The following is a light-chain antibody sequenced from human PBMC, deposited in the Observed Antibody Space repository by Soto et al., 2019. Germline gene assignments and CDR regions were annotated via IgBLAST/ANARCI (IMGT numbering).Light chain of an antibody. Sequence: DIQMTQSPSTLSASVGDRVTITCGASQSISNWLAWYQQKPGKAPKLLIYKASSLESGVPSRFSGSGSGTEFTLTISSLQPDDFATYYCQQYNSYSRTFGQGTKVDI. J-gene: IGKJ1*01. CDR2: KAS. V-gene: IGKV1-5*03. CDR1: QSISNW. CDR3: QQYNSYSRT.